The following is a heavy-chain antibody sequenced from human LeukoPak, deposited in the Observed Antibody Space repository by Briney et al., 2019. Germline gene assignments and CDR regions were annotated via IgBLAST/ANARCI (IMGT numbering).Heavy chain of an antibody. J-gene: IGHJ4*02. D-gene: IGHD2-21*01. V-gene: IGHV4-38-2*01. Sequence: SETLSLXCGVSDYSISSGYYWGWIRQPPGKGLEWIGSIHHSGSTYYNPSLRSRVTISVDTSKNQFSLKLNSVTAADTAVYYCAKVGRGGGDGGDYWGQGTLVTVSS. CDR1: DYSISSGYY. CDR2: IHHSGST. CDR3: AKVGRGGGDGGDY.